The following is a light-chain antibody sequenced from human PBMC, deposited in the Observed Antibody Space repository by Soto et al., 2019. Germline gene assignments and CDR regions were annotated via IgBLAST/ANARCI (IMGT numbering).Light chain of an antibody. CDR2: EVD. J-gene: IGLJ7*01. Sequence: QSALTQPPSASGSPGQSVSISCTGTGSDVGGYDYVSWYQQRPDKAPKLIIYEVDKRPSGVPDRFSGSKSGNSAYLTVSGLQTEDEADYYCSSYAGRNYVVFGRGTQLTVL. CDR1: GSDVGGYDY. V-gene: IGLV2-8*01. CDR3: SSYAGRNYVV.